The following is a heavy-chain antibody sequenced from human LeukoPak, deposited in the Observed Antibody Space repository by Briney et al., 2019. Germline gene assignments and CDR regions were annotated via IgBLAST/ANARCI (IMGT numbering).Heavy chain of an antibody. Sequence: SSVTVSCKACGWSFSSCSISWVGQAPGQGREWMGGGIPTLCTANYAQKFQGRVKITADESTGTAYMELSSLRSEGTAGDYCSGVGVVVVADTPAHFGMDVWGQGTTVT. CDR3: SGVGVVVVADTPAHFGMDV. CDR2: GIPTLCTA. V-gene: IGHV1-69*01. CDR1: GWSFSSCS. D-gene: IGHD2-15*01. J-gene: IGHJ6*02.